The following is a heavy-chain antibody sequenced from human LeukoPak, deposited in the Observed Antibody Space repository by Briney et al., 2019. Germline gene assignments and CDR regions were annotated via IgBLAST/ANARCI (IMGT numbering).Heavy chain of an antibody. CDR3: ARDLRAPGAFDY. D-gene: IGHD3-10*01. V-gene: IGHV1-18*01. Sequence: ASVKVSCKASGYSFTSYGISWLRQAPGQGLEWMGWVSGYNGNTNYAQKFQGRVTMTTDTSTSTVYMELRSLRSDDTAVYYCARDLRAPGAFDYWGQGTLVTVSS. J-gene: IGHJ4*02. CDR2: VSGYNGNT. CDR1: GYSFTSYG.